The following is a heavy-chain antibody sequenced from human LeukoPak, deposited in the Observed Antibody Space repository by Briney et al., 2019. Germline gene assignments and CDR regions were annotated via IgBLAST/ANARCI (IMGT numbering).Heavy chain of an antibody. CDR2: IRKDGSGT. CDR1: GFIFSNSV. D-gene: IGHD5-18*01. V-gene: IGHV3-30*02. CDR3: AKGDSYGFDY. Sequence: PGGSLRLSCVAAGFIFSNSVMHWVRQAPGKGLEWVAFIRKDGSGTYYADSVKGRFTISRDNSKNTVHLQMSSLGAEDTAVYYCAKGDSYGFDYWGQGSLATVSS. J-gene: IGHJ4*02.